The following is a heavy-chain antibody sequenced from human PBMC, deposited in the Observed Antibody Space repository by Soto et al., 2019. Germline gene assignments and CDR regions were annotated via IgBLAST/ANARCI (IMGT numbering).Heavy chain of an antibody. Sequence: QVQLVQSGAEVKKPGASVKVSCKASGYTFTSYDINWVRQATGQGLEWMGWMNPNSGNTGYAQKFXGXAXMXXNNSISTAYIELSSLRSDDTAVYYCASSGSGWYLYWGQGTLGTVSS. CDR1: GYTFTSYD. CDR2: MNPNSGNT. V-gene: IGHV1-8*01. J-gene: IGHJ4*02. D-gene: IGHD6-19*01. CDR3: ASSGSGWYLY.